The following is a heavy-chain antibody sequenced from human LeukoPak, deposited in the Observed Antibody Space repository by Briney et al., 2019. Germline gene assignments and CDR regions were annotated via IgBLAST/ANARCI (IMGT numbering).Heavy chain of an antibody. CDR1: GFSFNDYS. CDR2: ISYDGSNK. Sequence: GGSLRLSCAASGFSFNDYSMNWVRQAPGKGLEWVAVISYDGSNKYYADSVKGRFTISRDNSKNTLYLQMNSLRAEDTAVYYCAKDDRVLYYFDYWGQGTLVTVSS. CDR3: AKDDRVLYYFDY. J-gene: IGHJ4*02. V-gene: IGHV3-30*18.